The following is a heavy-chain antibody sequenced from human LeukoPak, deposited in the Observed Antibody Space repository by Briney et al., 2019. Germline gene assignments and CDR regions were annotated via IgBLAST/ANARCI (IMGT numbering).Heavy chain of an antibody. D-gene: IGHD3-10*01. J-gene: IGHJ4*02. CDR2: INPERGST. Sequence: ASLKLSCTASGYTFTSYDMHWVRQAPGQGLEWMACINPERGSTNFAQKLKGRVTMTRDNSNNTPFMELSRLKSDDTAVYYCARVRFVTMVQGLHYFDYLGQGSLVTVSS. V-gene: IGHV1-2*02. CDR3: ARVRFVTMVQGLHYFDY. CDR1: GYTFTSYD.